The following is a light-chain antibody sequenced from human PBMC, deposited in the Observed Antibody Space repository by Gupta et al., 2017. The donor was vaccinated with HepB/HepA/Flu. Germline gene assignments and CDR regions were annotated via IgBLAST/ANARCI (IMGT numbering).Light chain of an antibody. CDR2: FDG. Sequence: SYVLTQPPSLSVAPGETARITCGGNNIGSKSVHWYQQKPGQAPVLVIQFDGDRPSGIPERFSGSNYGNTATLSFSGVEAGDEADYYCQVWDTVSDHVVFGGGTKLTVL. J-gene: IGLJ2*01. CDR3: QVWDTVSDHVV. V-gene: IGLV3-21*04. CDR1: NIGSKS.